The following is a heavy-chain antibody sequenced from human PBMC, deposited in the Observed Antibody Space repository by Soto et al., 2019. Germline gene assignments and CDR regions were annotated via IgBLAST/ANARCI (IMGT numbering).Heavy chain of an antibody. J-gene: IGHJ4*02. CDR1: GFTFSSYA. CDR3: AKGSLWLVDFDY. V-gene: IGHV3-23*01. D-gene: IGHD6-19*01. Sequence: EVQLLESGGGLVQPGGSLRLSCAASGFTFSSYAMSWVRQAPGKGLEWVSAISGSGGSTYYADSVKGRFTISRDNSKNTMYLQMNSLRAEDTAVYYCAKGSLWLVDFDYWGQGTLVTVSS. CDR2: ISGSGGST.